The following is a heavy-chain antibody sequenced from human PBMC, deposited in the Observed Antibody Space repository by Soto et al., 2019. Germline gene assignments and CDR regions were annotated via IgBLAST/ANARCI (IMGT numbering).Heavy chain of an antibody. CDR2: IDPSDSYT. CDR3: GGMRSSCWYGGDQYYSLEV. J-gene: IGHJ6*02. CDR1: AHKFTTYR. Sequence: GESLKISCKDSAHKFTTYRICWVRQKPGKGLEWMGRIDPSDSYTNYSPSFQGHVTISVDKATSTAYLEWRSLKASDTATYYCGGMRSSCWYGGDQYYSLEVWGQGTTVTVCS. V-gene: IGHV5-10-1*01. D-gene: IGHD2-15*01.